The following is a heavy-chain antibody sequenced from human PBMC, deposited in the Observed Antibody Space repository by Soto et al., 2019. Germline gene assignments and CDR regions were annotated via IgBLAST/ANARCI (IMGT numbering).Heavy chain of an antibody. CDR2: ISSTTQYI. Sequence: GGSLRLSCAASGFTFSSYSMSWVRQAPGKGLEWVSSISSTTQYIYYADSVKGRFTVSRDNAKTSVYLQMINLRVDDTALYYCARVQLAGSAAFDLWGQGALVTVSS. CDR3: ARVQLAGSAAFDL. D-gene: IGHD1-1*01. V-gene: IGHV3-21*01. CDR1: GFTFSSYS. J-gene: IGHJ4*02.